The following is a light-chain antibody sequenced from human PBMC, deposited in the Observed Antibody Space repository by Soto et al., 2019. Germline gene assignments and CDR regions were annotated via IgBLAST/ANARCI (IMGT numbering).Light chain of an antibody. CDR1: QSVNSD. V-gene: IGKV3-15*01. J-gene: IGKJ1*01. CDR3: QQYNYWPRT. Sequence: EIVMTQSPATLSVSPGERATLSCRASQSVNSDLAWYQQRPGQAPRLLIFGAFTRATGIPTRFSGGGSGTEFTLTISSLQSEDFAVYYCQQYNYWPRTFGQGTKV. CDR2: GAF.